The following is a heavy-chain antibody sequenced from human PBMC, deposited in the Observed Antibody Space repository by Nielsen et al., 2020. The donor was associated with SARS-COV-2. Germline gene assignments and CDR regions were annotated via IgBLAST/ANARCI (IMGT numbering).Heavy chain of an antibody. CDR2: MSPNSGNI. J-gene: IGHJ5*02. D-gene: IGHD5-24*01. CDR3: AREDVGRDGTSWLDH. CDR1: GYTFTSYD. Sequence: VSVKVSCKASGYTFTSYDINWVRQAPGQGLEWMGWMSPNSGNIGYAQKFQGRLTVTRNTSISTVYMELSSLRSDDTAVYFCAREDVGRDGTSWLDHWGQGALVTVSS. V-gene: IGHV1-8*01.